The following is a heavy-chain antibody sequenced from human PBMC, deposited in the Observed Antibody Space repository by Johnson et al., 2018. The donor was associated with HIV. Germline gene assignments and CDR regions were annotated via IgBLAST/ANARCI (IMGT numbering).Heavy chain of an antibody. CDR1: GFTFSSYA. V-gene: IGHV3-30*04. CDR2: MWYDGSNK. Sequence: QVQLVESGGGVVQPGRSLRLSCAASGFTFSSYAMHWVRQAPGKGLEWVAVMWYDGSNKYYADAVKGRFSISRDNSKNTLYLQMDSLRPEDTAVYYCAREEGGSRPFDIWGQGTMVTVSS. D-gene: IGHD2-15*01. CDR3: AREEGGSRPFDI. J-gene: IGHJ3*02.